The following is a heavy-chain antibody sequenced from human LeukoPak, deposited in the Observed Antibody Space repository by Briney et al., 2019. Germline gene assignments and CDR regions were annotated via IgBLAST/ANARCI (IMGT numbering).Heavy chain of an antibody. CDR1: GFTFSSYG. Sequence: GGSLRLSCAASGFTFSSYGMHWVRQAPGKGLDWVAVISNDGSKKYYADSVKGRFTISRNNSKNTLSLQVSSLRTEDTAVYYCAKDRYSYAFEYSDSWGQGTLVTVSS. D-gene: IGHD5-18*01. V-gene: IGHV3-30*18. CDR2: ISNDGSKK. CDR3: AKDRYSYAFEYSDS. J-gene: IGHJ4*02.